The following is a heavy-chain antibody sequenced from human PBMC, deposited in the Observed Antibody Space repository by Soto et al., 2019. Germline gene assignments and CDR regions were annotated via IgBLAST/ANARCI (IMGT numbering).Heavy chain of an antibody. J-gene: IGHJ4*02. Sequence: GGSLRLSCTASGFTFSTFGMHWVRQAPGKGLEWLTVISYEGSAQHYADSVKGRFTISRDNSKNTLYLQMNSLRTEDTAVYYCAKESTPMVATSLDYWGQGILVTVSS. CDR2: ISYEGSAQ. CDR1: GFTFSTFG. D-gene: IGHD5-12*01. CDR3: AKESTPMVATSLDY. V-gene: IGHV3-30*18.